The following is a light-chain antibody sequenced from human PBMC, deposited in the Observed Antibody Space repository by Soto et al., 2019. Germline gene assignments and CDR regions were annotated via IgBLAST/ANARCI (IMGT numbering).Light chain of an antibody. J-gene: IGLJ2*01. CDR1: SGHSRYA. CDR2: LNSDGSH. CDR3: QTWGTAIHDVV. Sequence: QLVLTQSPSASASLGASVKLTCTLSSGHSRYAIAWHQQQPDKGPRYLMKLNSDGSHSKGDGIPDRFSGSSSGAERHLTISSLQSEDEADYYCQTWGTAIHDVVFGGGTKLTVL. V-gene: IGLV4-69*01.